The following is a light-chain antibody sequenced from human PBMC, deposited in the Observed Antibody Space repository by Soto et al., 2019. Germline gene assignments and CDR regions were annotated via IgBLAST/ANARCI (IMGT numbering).Light chain of an antibody. Sequence: QSLLTQPPSASGTPGQRVTISCSGSSSIIGSKTVNWYQQLPGTVPKLLIYNSYQRPSGVPDRLSASKSGTSASLAISGLQSEDEADYYCSSWDASLNGYVFGTGTKVTVL. CDR3: SSWDASLNGYV. CDR1: SSIIGSKT. CDR2: NSY. V-gene: IGLV1-44*01. J-gene: IGLJ1*01.